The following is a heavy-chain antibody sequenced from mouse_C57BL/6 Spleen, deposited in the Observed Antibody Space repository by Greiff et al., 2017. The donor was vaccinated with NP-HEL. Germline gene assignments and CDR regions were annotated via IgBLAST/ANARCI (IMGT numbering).Heavy chain of an antibody. J-gene: IGHJ2*01. CDR1: GYAFSSYW. D-gene: IGHD2-4*01. CDR3: ARGGNYYDYRYYFDY. V-gene: IGHV1-80*01. CDR2: IYPGGGGT. Sequence: QVQLQQSGAELVKPGASVKISCKASGYAFSSYWMNWVQQRPGKGLEWIGQIYPGGGGTNYNGKFKGKATLTADKSSSTAYMQLSSLTSEDSAVFFCARGGNYYDYRYYFDYWGQGTTLTVSS.